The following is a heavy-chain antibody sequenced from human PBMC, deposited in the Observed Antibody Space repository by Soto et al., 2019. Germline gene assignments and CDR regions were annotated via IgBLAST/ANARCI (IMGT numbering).Heavy chain of an antibody. Sequence: PGGSLRLSCAASGFTFSSYGMHWVRQAPGKGLEWVAVIWYGGSNKYYADSVKGRFTISRDNSKNTLYLQMNSLRAEDTAVYYCAKDPNGDLVGAFDIWGQGTTVTVSS. CDR1: GFTFSSYG. CDR3: AKDPNGDLVGAFDI. J-gene: IGHJ6*02. CDR2: IWYGGSNK. V-gene: IGHV3-33*06. D-gene: IGHD3-10*01.